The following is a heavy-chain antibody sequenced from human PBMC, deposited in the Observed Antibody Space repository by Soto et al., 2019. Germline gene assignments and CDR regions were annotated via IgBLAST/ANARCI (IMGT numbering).Heavy chain of an antibody. CDR2: ISTSSSTI. V-gene: IGHV3-48*01. Sequence: EVQLVESGGGLVQPGGSLRLSCAASGFTFSTYTMNRVRQPPGKGLEWVSYISTSSSTIYYTDSVKGRFTISRDNARNSLFLQMNSLRAEDTAVYYCARVRTIAAGVNYFEYWGQGTLVTVSS. CDR3: ARVRTIAAGVNYFEY. CDR1: GFTFSTYT. D-gene: IGHD6-13*01. J-gene: IGHJ4*02.